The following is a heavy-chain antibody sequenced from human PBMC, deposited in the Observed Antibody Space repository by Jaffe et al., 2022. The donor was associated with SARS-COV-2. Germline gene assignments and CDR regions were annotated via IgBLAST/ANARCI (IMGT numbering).Heavy chain of an antibody. D-gene: IGHD1-1*01. CDR2: ISYDGSNK. J-gene: IGHJ6*03. Sequence: QVQLVESGGGVVQPGRSLRLSCAASGFTFSSYAMHWVRQAPGKGLEWVAVISYDGSNKYYADSVKGRFTISRDNSKNTLYLQMNSLRAEDTAVYYCARVSTTGTNYYYYMDVWGKGTTVTVSS. CDR1: GFTFSSYA. CDR3: ARVSTTGTNYYYYMDV. V-gene: IGHV3-30*04.